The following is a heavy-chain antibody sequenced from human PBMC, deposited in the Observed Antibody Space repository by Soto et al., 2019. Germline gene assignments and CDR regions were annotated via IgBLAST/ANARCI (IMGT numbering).Heavy chain of an antibody. D-gene: IGHD1-7*01. CDR1: GFTFSSYS. V-gene: IGHV3-48*02. CDR3: ARDTPLGILELRFNYYYGMYX. J-gene: IGHJ6*02. CDR2: IRSSSSTI. Sequence: GGSLRLSFAASGFTFSSYSMNWVRQAPGKGLEGVSYIRSSSSTIYYADSVKGRLTISIENAKNSLYLKMNSLRDEDTAVYYCARDTPLGILELRFNYYYGMYXWGQGTTVTVS.